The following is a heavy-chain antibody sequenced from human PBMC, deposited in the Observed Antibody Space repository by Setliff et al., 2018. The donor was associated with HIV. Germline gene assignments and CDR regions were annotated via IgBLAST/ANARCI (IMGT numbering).Heavy chain of an antibody. CDR1: GFTLSDYE. J-gene: IGHJ5*02. V-gene: IGHV3-48*03. Sequence: GGSLRLSCAASGFTLSDYEMNWVRQAPGKGPEWISFIASASSSTYYAASVKGRFIISRDNARTSLYLEMSSLRVEDTAVYFCASMWKVGAWGRGTLVTVSS. CDR3: ASMWKVGA. CDR2: IASASSST. D-gene: IGHD1-26*01.